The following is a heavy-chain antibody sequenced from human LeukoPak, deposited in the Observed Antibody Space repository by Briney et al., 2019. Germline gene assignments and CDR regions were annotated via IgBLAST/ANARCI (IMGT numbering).Heavy chain of an antibody. V-gene: IGHV1-18*01. Sequence: ASVKVSCKASGYTFTSYGISWVRQAPGQGLEWMGWISAYNGNTNYAQKLQGRVTMTTDTSTSTAYMELRSLRSDDTAVYYCAGEPDIVASDAFDIWGQGTMVTVSS. CDR2: ISAYNGNT. J-gene: IGHJ3*02. D-gene: IGHD5-12*01. CDR1: GYTFTSYG. CDR3: AGEPDIVASDAFDI.